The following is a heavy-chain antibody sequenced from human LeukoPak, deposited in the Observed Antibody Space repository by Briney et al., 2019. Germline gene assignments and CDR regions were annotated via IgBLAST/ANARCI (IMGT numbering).Heavy chain of an antibody. V-gene: IGHV4-34*01. D-gene: IGHD2-2*01. CDR2: INHSGST. CDR3: ARDSDLYCSSTSCESPHWFDP. Sequence: SETLSLTCAVYGGSFSGYYWSWIRQPPGKGLEWVGEINHSGSTNYNPSLKSRVTMSVDTSKNQFSLKLSSVTAADTAVYYCARDSDLYCSSTSCESPHWFDPWGQGTLVTVSS. J-gene: IGHJ5*02. CDR1: GGSFSGYY.